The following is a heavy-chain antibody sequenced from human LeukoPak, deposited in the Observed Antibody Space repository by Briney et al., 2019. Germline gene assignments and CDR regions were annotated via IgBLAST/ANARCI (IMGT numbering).Heavy chain of an antibody. V-gene: IGHV4-4*07. J-gene: IGHJ6*03. CDR3: AREGDYGDYSKSFYYMDV. CDR2: IYTSETT. Sequence: PSETLSLTCTVSGGYIGSYYWSWIRQPAGKGLEWIGRIYTSETTDYHPSLKSRVTMSVDMSTSQFSLTLTSVTATDTAVYYCAREGDYGDYSKSFYYMDVWGKGTTVTVSS. D-gene: IGHD4-17*01. CDR1: GGYIGSYY.